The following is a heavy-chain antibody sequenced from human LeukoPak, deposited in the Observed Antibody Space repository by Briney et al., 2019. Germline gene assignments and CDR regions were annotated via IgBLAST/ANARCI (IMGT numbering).Heavy chain of an antibody. D-gene: IGHD4-11*01. V-gene: IGHV3-74*01. CDR3: ARAPSYSNYGMAV. Sequence: GALRLSCAASGFTFSKHWMHWVRQVPGKGLVWVSRINSDGSSTSYADSVKGRFTISRDNAKNTLYLQMNSLRAEDTAVHYCARAPSYSNYGMAVGGQGTTVTVP. J-gene: IGHJ6*02. CDR2: INSDGSST. CDR1: GFTFSKHW.